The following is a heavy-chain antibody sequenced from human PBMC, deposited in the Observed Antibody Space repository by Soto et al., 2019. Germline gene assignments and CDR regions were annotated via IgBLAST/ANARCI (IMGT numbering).Heavy chain of an antibody. V-gene: IGHV5-51*01. J-gene: IGHJ6*02. CDR1: GYSSTSYW. Sequence: RGESLKISCKGSGYSSTSYWIGWVRQMPGKGLEWMGIIYPGDSDTRYSPSFQGQVTISADKSISTAYLQWSSLKASDTAMYYCAAPHNWNDYDYYGMDVWGQGTTVTVSS. CDR3: AAPHNWNDYDYYGMDV. D-gene: IGHD1-1*01. CDR2: IYPGDSDT.